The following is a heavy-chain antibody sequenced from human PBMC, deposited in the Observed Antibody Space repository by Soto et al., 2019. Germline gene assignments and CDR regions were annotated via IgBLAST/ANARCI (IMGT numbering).Heavy chain of an antibody. V-gene: IGHV1-2*04. J-gene: IGHJ5*02. D-gene: IGHD2-2*01. CDR2: INPNSGGT. Sequence: WASVKVSCKASGYTFTGYYMHWVRQAPGQGLEWMGWINPNSGGTNYAQKFQGWVTMTRDTSISTAYMELSRLRSDDTAVYYCARAPSHCSSTSCYAPRFDPWGQGTLVTVSS. CDR1: GYTFTGYY. CDR3: ARAPSHCSSTSCYAPRFDP.